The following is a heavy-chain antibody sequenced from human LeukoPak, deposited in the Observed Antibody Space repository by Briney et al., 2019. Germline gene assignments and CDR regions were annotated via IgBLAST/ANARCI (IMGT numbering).Heavy chain of an antibody. D-gene: IGHD3-10*01. CDR1: GFTFYDYA. Sequence: GGSLRLSCAASGFTFYDYAMHWVRQAPGKGLEWVAVISDDGSIKLYGDSVKGRFTISRDNSENTLYLQMNSLKTEDTAVYYCAKDRAFQAAGVTDYWGQGTLVTVSS. J-gene: IGHJ4*02. V-gene: IGHV3-30*18. CDR3: AKDRAFQAAGVTDY. CDR2: ISDDGSIK.